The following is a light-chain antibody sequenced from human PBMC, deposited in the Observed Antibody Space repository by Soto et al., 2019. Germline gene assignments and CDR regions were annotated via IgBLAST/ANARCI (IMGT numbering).Light chain of an antibody. V-gene: IGKV3-15*01. CDR2: GAS. J-gene: IGKJ3*01. CDR3: QQYNNWPFT. Sequence: EIVMTQSPATLSVSPGERATLSCRASQSVSSSLAWYQRKPGQGPRLLIYGASTRATGIPARFSASGSGTEFTLTISSLQSEDFAVYYCQQYNNWPFTFGPGTKLDIK. CDR1: QSVSSS.